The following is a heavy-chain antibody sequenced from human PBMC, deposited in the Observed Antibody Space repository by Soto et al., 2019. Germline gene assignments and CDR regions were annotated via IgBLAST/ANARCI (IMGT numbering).Heavy chain of an antibody. Sequence: SETLSLTCTVSAGSIRSYDGSWVRQPPGKGLEWIGYIYYSGSTNYNPSLKSRVTISVDTSKNQFSLKLSSVTAADPAVYYGARALGVRKWFDPWGQGTMVTVSS. CDR1: AGSIRSYD. CDR2: IYYSGST. J-gene: IGHJ5*02. D-gene: IGHD3-10*01. V-gene: IGHV4-59*01. CDR3: ARALGVRKWFDP.